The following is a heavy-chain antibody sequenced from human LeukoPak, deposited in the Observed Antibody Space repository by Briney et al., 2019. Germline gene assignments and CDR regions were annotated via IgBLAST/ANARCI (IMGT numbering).Heavy chain of an antibody. V-gene: IGHV4-38-2*02. D-gene: IGHD6-13*01. Sequence: PSETLSLTCTVSGYSISSGYYWSWIRQPPGKGLEWIGEINHSGSTNYNPSLKSRVTISVDTSKNQFSLKLSSVTAADTAVYYCARGRAWGIGAFDIWGQGTMVTVSS. CDR2: INHSGST. CDR1: GYSISSGYY. CDR3: ARGRAWGIGAFDI. J-gene: IGHJ3*02.